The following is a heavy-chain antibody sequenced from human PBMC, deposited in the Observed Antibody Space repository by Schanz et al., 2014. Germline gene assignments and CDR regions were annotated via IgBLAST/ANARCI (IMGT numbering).Heavy chain of an antibody. V-gene: IGHV3-30-3*01. J-gene: IGHJ4*02. Sequence: QVQLLQFGGGVVQPGRSLRLSCAASGFTFSSYAMHWVRQAPGKGLEWVALISNDGSIKYYADSVKGRFTISRDNSKNTLYLHMNTLRSEDTAVYYCAKQIHYDILTVTRNWGQGTLVTVSS. CDR1: GFTFSSYA. CDR3: AKQIHYDILTVTRN. CDR2: ISNDGSIK. D-gene: IGHD3-9*01.